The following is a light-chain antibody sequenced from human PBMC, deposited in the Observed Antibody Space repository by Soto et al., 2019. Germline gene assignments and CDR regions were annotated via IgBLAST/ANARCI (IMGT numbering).Light chain of an antibody. CDR2: AAS. V-gene: IGKV1-39*01. Sequence: DIQMTQSPSSLYASVGDRVTISCRARQSISTYLNWYQQKPGKAPRLLIYAASSVQTGVPPRFSGSGSGTDFTLTISSLRPEDIATYFCQQSNSAPPWTFGQGTKVDIK. J-gene: IGKJ1*01. CDR3: QQSNSAPPWT. CDR1: QSISTY.